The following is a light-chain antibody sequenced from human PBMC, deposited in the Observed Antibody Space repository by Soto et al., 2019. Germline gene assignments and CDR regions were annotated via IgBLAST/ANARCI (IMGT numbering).Light chain of an antibody. V-gene: IGLV2-23*01. Sequence: QSALTQPASVSGSPGQSITISCTGTSSDVGSYNLVSWYQQHPGKAPKLMMYETSTRPAGVSNRFSGSKSGNTASLTISGLQAEDEADYYRCSYAGSGSFVFGTGTKVTVL. CDR1: SSDVGSYNL. CDR3: CSYAGSGSFV. J-gene: IGLJ1*01. CDR2: ETS.